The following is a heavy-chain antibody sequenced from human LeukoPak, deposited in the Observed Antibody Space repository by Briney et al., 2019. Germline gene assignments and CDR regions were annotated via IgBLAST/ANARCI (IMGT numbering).Heavy chain of an antibody. J-gene: IGHJ4*02. CDR2: THLNGGGT. Sequence: ASVKVSCTASGHIFTVDSIHWVRQAPGQGLEWMGWTHLNGGGTYRAQKFQDRVTMTKGTSIGTAYLELSTMTSDDTAVYYCVRGGGFNSGFEYWGQGTLVTVSS. CDR1: GHIFTVDS. V-gene: IGHV1-2*02. D-gene: IGHD3-10*01. CDR3: VRGGGFNSGFEY.